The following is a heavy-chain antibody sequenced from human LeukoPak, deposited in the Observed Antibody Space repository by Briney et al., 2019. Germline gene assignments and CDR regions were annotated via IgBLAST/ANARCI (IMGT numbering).Heavy chain of an antibody. CDR3: AKVRWDNSGWYYLDS. D-gene: IGHD6-19*01. CDR1: GFTFSSYG. Sequence: GGSLRLSCAASGFTFSSYGMSWVRQAPGKGLEWVSAISGSGGSTYYADSEKGRFTISRDNSKNTLYLQMNSLRAEDTAVYYCAKVRWDNSGWYYLDSWGQGALVTVSS. CDR2: ISGSGGST. V-gene: IGHV3-23*01. J-gene: IGHJ4*02.